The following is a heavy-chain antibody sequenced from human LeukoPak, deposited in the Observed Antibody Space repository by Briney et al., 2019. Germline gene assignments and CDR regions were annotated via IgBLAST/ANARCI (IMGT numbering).Heavy chain of an antibody. J-gene: IGHJ4*02. Sequence: PGRSLRLSCAASGFTFSSYGMHWVRQAPGKGLEWVAVIWYDGSNKYYADSVKGRFTISRDNSKNTLYLQMNSLRAEDTAVYYCARDYSGYPELWGFDYWGQGTLVTVSS. CDR3: ARDYSGYPELWGFDY. V-gene: IGHV3-33*01. CDR2: IWYDGSNK. CDR1: GFTFSSYG. D-gene: IGHD5-12*01.